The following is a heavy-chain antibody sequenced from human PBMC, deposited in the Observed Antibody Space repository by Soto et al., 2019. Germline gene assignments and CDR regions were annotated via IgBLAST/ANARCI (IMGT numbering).Heavy chain of an antibody. CDR3: ARRLYGDYDY. J-gene: IGHJ4*02. V-gene: IGHV1-18*01. Sequence: ASVKVSCKASGYSFTTSGITWLRQAPGQGLEWMGWISTYNGNTNYAQKLQDRVTLTTDTSTSTAYMELRSLRSDDTAVYYCARRLYGDYDYWGQGTLVTSPQ. CDR1: GYSFTTSG. CDR2: ISTYNGNT. D-gene: IGHD4-17*01.